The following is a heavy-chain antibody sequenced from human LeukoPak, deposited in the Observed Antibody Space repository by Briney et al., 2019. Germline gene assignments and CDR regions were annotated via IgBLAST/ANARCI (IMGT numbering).Heavy chain of an antibody. J-gene: IGHJ3*02. V-gene: IGHV3-23*01. Sequence: PGGSLRLSCAASGFTFSSYAMSWVRQAPGKGLEWVSGISGSGGRTYYADSVKGRFTISRDKSKNTLYLQMNSLRVEDTTVYYCAKDDYQYAFDIWGQGTMVTVSS. D-gene: IGHD4-11*01. CDR1: GFTFSSYA. CDR2: ISGSGGRT. CDR3: AKDDYQYAFDI.